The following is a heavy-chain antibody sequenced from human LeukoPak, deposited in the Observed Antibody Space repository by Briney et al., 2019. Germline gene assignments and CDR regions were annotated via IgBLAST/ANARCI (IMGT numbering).Heavy chain of an antibody. CDR3: ARDYYDSSGYNRYYGMDV. V-gene: IGHV3-66*02. Sequence: RGSLRLSCAASGFTVSSNYMSWVRQAPGKGLEWVSVIYSGGSTYYADSVKGRFTISRDNSKNTLYLQMNSLRAEDTAVYYCARDYYDSSGYNRYYGMDVWGQGTTVTVSS. D-gene: IGHD3-22*01. J-gene: IGHJ6*02. CDR1: GFTVSSNY. CDR2: IYSGGST.